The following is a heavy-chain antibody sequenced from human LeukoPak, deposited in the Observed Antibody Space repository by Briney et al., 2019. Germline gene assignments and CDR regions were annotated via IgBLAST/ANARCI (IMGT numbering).Heavy chain of an antibody. CDR1: GYTFTSYY. CDR2: INPSGGST. D-gene: IGHD6-13*01. CDR3: ARSGIAAAGSTFYFQH. V-gene: IGHV1-46*01. J-gene: IGHJ1*01. Sequence: ASVKVSCKASGYTFTSYYMHWVRQAPGQGLEWMGIINPSGGSTSYAQKFQGRVTMTRDTSTSTVYMELSSLRSEDTAVYYCARSGIAAAGSTFYFQHWGQGTLVTVSS.